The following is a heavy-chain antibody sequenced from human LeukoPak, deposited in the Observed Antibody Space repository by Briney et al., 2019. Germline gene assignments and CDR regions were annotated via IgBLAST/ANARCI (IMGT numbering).Heavy chain of an antibody. CDR3: ARVVGLQDIVGVPAAVLFDY. D-gene: IGHD2-2*01. V-gene: IGHV1-2*02. J-gene: IGHJ4*02. CDR1: GYTFSDYY. CDR2: INPLSGGT. Sequence: GASVKVSCKASGYTFSDYYMHWVRQAPGQGLEWMGWINPLSGGTNYAQKFQGRVTMTRDTSISTAYMELSRLISGDTAVYYCARVVGLQDIVGVPAAVLFDYWGQGTLVTVSS.